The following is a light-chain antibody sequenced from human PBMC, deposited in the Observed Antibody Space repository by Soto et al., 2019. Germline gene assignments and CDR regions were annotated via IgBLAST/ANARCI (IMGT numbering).Light chain of an antibody. CDR3: QQSYGTPLT. V-gene: IGKV1-39*01. CDR2: AAS. Sequence: DIRMTKSPFSLSSSVGDRVTIPCRASQSIDTYLNWYQQKPGKAPKLLIYAASSLQSGVPSRFSGSGSGTDFTLTISNLQPEDFATYFCQQSYGTPLTFGGGTKVDIK. J-gene: IGKJ4*01. CDR1: QSIDTY.